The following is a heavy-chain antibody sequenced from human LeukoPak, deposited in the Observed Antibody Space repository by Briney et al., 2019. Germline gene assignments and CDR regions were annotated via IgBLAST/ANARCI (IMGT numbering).Heavy chain of an antibody. Sequence: ASVKVSCKASGYTFTGYYMHWVRQAPGQGLEWMGWINPNNGGTNYAQKFQGRVTMTRDTSISTAYMELSRLRSDDTAVYYCARYCSGGSCYPFDYWGQGTLVTVSS. J-gene: IGHJ4*02. CDR2: INPNNGGT. CDR3: ARYCSGGSCYPFDY. CDR1: GYTFTGYY. V-gene: IGHV1-2*02. D-gene: IGHD2-15*01.